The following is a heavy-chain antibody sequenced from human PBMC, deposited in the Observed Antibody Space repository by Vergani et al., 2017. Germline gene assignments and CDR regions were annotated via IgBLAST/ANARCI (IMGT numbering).Heavy chain of an antibody. CDR3: ARVGDLGFLDYYYGMDV. CDR2: MSSSCSTI. Sequence: EVKLGESGGGLVQPGGSLRLSCAASGFTFSSYEMNWVRQAPGKGMEWVSYMSSSCSTIYYADSVTGRFTISRDNAKNSLYLQMNSLRAEDTAVYYCARVGDLGFLDYYYGMDVWGQGTTVTVSS. CDR1: GFTFSSYE. V-gene: IGHV3-48*03. J-gene: IGHJ6*02. D-gene: IGHD3-16*01.